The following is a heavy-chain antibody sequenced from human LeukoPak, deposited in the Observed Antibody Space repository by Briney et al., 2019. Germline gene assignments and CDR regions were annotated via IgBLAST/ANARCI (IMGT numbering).Heavy chain of an antibody. D-gene: IGHD5-18*01. Sequence: GGSLRLSCAASGFAFSDYSMNWVRQAPGKGLEWVSYISSSDNTIQYADSVKGRFTISRDNAKNSLYLETNSLRDEDTAVYYCARVHRGYSYGRLDYWGQGTLVTVSS. CDR2: ISSSDNTI. J-gene: IGHJ4*02. CDR1: GFAFSDYS. CDR3: ARVHRGYSYGRLDY. V-gene: IGHV3-48*02.